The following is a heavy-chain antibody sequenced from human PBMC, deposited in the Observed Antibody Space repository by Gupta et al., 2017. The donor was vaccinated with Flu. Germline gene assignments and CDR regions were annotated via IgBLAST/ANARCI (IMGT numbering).Heavy chain of an antibody. CDR2: ISSTGSHV. Sequence: EVQLVESGGGLVKPGGSLRLSCAASGFTFNAYSMNWVRQAPGKGLEWISFISSTGSHVYYADSVKGRFTIPRDNAKNSLFLQMDSLRAEDTAVYYCARVFSGSDYWGQGTLVTVSS. CDR1: GFTFNAYS. J-gene: IGHJ4*02. CDR3: ARVFSGSDY. V-gene: IGHV3-21*06. D-gene: IGHD3-22*01.